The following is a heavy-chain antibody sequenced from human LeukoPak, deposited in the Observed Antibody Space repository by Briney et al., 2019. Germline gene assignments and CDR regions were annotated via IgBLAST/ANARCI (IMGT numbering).Heavy chain of an antibody. Sequence: ASVKVSCKASGYTFTGYYIHWVRQAPGQGLEWMGWIDPNSGGTKYAQKFQGRVTMTRDTSISTAYMELSRLRSDDTAVYYCARGYDYGGNRNFDYWGQGTLVTVSS. D-gene: IGHD4-23*01. CDR1: GYTFTGYY. CDR2: IDPNSGGT. V-gene: IGHV1-2*02. J-gene: IGHJ4*02. CDR3: ARGYDYGGNRNFDY.